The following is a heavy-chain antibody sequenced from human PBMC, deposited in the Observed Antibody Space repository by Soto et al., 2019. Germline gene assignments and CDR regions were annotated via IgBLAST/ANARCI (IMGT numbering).Heavy chain of an antibody. D-gene: IGHD2-15*01. Sequence: QLQLQESGSGLVKPSETLSLTCTVSGGSISSGAYSWSWIRLPPGKRLEWIGYIYHRGTSHYNPYLKSRVTMSDDRSTNLFSLILRSVTAADTAVYYCARTLDYGGSAGTHWFHPWGQGTLVTVSS. CDR3: ARTLDYGGSAGTHWFHP. CDR1: GGSISSGAYS. V-gene: IGHV4-30-2*01. J-gene: IGHJ5*02. CDR2: IYHRGTS.